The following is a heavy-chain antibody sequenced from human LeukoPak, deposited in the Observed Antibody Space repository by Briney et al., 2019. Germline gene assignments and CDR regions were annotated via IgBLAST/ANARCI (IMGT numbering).Heavy chain of an antibody. CDR2: ISSNGRST. V-gene: IGHV3-64D*09. Sequence: GGSLRLSCSASGFTFSDHVMHWVRQAPGKGLEYVSAISSNGRSTYYADSAKGRFTISRDNSKSTLYLQMSSLRDDDTAVYHCVRRRASYYDSSGYPMPFDYWGQGILVTVSS. J-gene: IGHJ4*02. CDR1: GFTFSDHV. CDR3: VRRRASYYDSSGYPMPFDY. D-gene: IGHD3-22*01.